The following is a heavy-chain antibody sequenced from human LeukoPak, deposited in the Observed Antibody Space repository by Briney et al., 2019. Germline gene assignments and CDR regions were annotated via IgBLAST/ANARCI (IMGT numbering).Heavy chain of an antibody. D-gene: IGHD3-10*01. V-gene: IGHV3-30*04. Sequence: PGRSLRLSCAASGFTFSSYAMHWVRQAPGKGLEWVAVISYDGSNKYYADSVKGRFTISRDNSKNTLYLQMNSLRAEDTAVYYCARGLSRSYPWDAFDIWGQGTMVTVSS. CDR3: ARGLSRSYPWDAFDI. CDR1: GFTFSSYA. J-gene: IGHJ3*02. CDR2: ISYDGSNK.